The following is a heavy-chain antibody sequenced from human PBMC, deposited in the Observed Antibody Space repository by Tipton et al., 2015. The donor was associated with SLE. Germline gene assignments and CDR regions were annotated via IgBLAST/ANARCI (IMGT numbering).Heavy chain of an antibody. CDR3: ASGRAVAGGDYFDY. CDR1: GGSFSDYF. J-gene: IGHJ4*02. Sequence: TLSLTCAVYGGSFSDYFWTWIRQSPGKGLEWIGDVNHSGSTDYHPSLKSRVTMSVDTPKNQFSLKLTSVTAADTALYYCASGRAVAGGDYFDYWGQGTLVTVSS. CDR2: VNHSGST. V-gene: IGHV4-34*01. D-gene: IGHD6-19*01.